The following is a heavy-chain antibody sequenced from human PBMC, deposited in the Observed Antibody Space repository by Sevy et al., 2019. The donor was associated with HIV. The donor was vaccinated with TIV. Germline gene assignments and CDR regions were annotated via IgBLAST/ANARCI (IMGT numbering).Heavy chain of an antibody. V-gene: IGHV3-64*02. D-gene: IGHD2-15*01. J-gene: IGHJ3*02. CDR3: AREDKGTPTGAFDI. CDR1: GFTFSSYA. CDR2: ISSNGGST. Sequence: GGSLRLSCAASGFTFSSYAMHWVRQAPGKGLEYVSAISSNGGSTYYADSVKGRFTISRDNSKNTLYLQMGSLRAEDMAVYYCAREDKGTPTGAFDIWGQGTMVTVSS.